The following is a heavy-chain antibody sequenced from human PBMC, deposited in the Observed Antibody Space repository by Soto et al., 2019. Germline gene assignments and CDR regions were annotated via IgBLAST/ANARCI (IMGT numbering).Heavy chain of an antibody. CDR2: IYYSGST. V-gene: IGHV4-61*01. CDR1: GGSVRSGSYY. CDR3: ARLHAPCYYYGMDV. D-gene: IGHD2-2*01. Sequence: QVQLQESGPGLVKPSETLSLTCTVSGGSVRSGSYYWSWIRQPPGKVLEWIGYIYYSGSTNYNPSLKSRVTLTVDTSKKQFSLKLSFVTAADTAVYYCARLHAPCYYYGMDVWGQGTTVTVSS. J-gene: IGHJ6*02.